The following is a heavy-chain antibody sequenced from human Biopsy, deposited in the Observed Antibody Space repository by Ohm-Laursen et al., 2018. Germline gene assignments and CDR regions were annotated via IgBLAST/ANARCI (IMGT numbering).Heavy chain of an antibody. CDR1: GGSFRCYY. CDR3: ARGLPRIAPMVRGRRTWFDP. V-gene: IGHV4-34*01. D-gene: IGHD3-10*01. Sequence: SDTLSLTWAVYGGSFRCYYLSWIRPTPGKGVEWIGENNHSGSTHYKPSLDSRGAISADKSKNQFSLNLYSVTAADTAVYFCARGLPRIAPMVRGRRTWFDPWGQGTLVTVSS. J-gene: IGHJ5*02. CDR2: NNHSGST.